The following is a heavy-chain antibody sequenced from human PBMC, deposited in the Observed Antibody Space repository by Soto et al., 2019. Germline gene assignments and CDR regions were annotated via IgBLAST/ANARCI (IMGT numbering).Heavy chain of an antibody. J-gene: IGHJ4*02. Sequence: PGGSLRLSCAASGFTFSSHWMHWVRQAPGKGLVWVSRINTDGSSTNYADSVKGRFTVSRDNAKNTLYLQMDSLKAEDTGVYYCTTEEIVSAGIYFDYWGQGTLVTVSS. CDR3: TTEEIVSAGIYFDY. V-gene: IGHV3-74*01. CDR2: INTDGSST. CDR1: GFTFSSHW. D-gene: IGHD2-2*01.